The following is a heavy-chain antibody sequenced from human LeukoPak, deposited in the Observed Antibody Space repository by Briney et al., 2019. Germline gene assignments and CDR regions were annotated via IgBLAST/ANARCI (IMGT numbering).Heavy chain of an antibody. V-gene: IGHV4-39*07. D-gene: IGHD7-27*01. CDR3: ARASSTFAWGWGDYFDY. J-gene: IGHJ4*02. CDR1: GGSISSSSYY. CDR2: IYYSGST. Sequence: SETLSLTCTVSGGSISSSSYYWGWIRQPPGKGLEWIGSIYYSGSTYYNPSLKSRVTISVDTSKNQFSLKLSSVTAADTAVYYCARASSTFAWGWGDYFDYWGQGTLVTVSS.